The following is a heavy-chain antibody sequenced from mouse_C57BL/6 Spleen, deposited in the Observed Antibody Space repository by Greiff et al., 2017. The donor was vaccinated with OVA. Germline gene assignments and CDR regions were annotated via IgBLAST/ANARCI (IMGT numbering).Heavy chain of an antibody. CDR1: GYTFPNSS. CDR3: ARQYYVGY. J-gene: IGHJ2*01. Sequence: EVQLQQSGPELVKPGASVKISCKASGYTFPNSSMNWVSRAQGRSLEWIGVINPNIGGTSYNQKFKGKATLTVDKSSSTAYMELRSLTSEDSAVYYCARQYYVGYWGQGTTLTVSS. CDR2: INPNIGGT. V-gene: IGHV1-26*01.